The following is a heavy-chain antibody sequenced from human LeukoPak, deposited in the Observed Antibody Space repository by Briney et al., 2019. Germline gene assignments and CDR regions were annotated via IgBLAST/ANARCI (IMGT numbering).Heavy chain of an antibody. D-gene: IGHD4-11*01. CDR3: ARAVRADYSNYPRPFDI. V-gene: IGHV4-31*03. Sequence: PSQTLSLTCTVSGGFISSGGYYWSWIRRHPGKGLEWIGYIYYSGSTYYNPSLKSRVTISVDTSKNQFSLKLSSVTAADTAVYYCARAVRADYSNYPRPFDIWGQGTVVTVSS. CDR1: GGFISSGGYY. J-gene: IGHJ3*02. CDR2: IYYSGST.